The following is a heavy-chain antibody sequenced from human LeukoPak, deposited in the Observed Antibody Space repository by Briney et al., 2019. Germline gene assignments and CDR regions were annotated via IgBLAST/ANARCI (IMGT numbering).Heavy chain of an antibody. D-gene: IGHD6-19*01. CDR3: ARERRAVAGYYYYYGLDV. V-gene: IGHV3-21*01. Sequence: GASLRLSCAASGFTFSSYSMNWVRQAPGQGLEWVSSISSSSGYIYYADSVKGRFTISRDNAKNSLYLQMNSLRAEDTAVYYCARERRAVAGYYYYYGLDVWGQGTTVTVSS. J-gene: IGHJ6*02. CDR1: GFTFSSYS. CDR2: ISSSSGYI.